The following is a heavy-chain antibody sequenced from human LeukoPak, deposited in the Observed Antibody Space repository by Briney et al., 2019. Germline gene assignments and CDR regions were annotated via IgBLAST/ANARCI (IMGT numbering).Heavy chain of an antibody. CDR3: ARPRYYYDSSGYYPYYFDY. CDR2: ISAYNGNT. D-gene: IGHD3-22*01. Sequence: ASVKVSCKASGYTFTSYGISWVRQAPGQGLEWMGWISAYNGNTNYAQKLQGRVTMTTHTSTSTAYMELRSLRSDDTAVYYCARPRYYYDSSGYYPYYFDYWGQGTLVTVSS. V-gene: IGHV1-18*01. CDR1: GYTFTSYG. J-gene: IGHJ4*02.